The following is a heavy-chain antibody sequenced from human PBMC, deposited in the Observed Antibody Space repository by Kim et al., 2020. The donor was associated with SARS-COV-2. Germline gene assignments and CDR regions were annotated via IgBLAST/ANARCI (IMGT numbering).Heavy chain of an antibody. CDR3: GTSTGDV. CDR2: IIIRNEVGST. D-gene: IGHD2-21*02. CDR1: GLNLKNAW. Sequence: GGSLRLSCVVSGLNLKNAWMRWIRQAPGKGLEYVGRIIIRNEVGSTDHAAAVKGRFVISADVSKNILYLQMDGLKIEDTAMYYCGTSTGDVWGQGSLVTVSS. V-gene: IGHV3-15*01. J-gene: IGHJ4*02.